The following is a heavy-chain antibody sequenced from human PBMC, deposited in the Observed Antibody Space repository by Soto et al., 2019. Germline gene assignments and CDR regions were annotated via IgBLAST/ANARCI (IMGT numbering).Heavy chain of an antibody. CDR3: AKDPALSSGWPTSFDY. Sequence: GSLRLSCAASGFTFSSYAMSWVRQAPGKGLEWVSAISGSGGSTYYADSVKGRFTISRDNSKNTLYLQMNSLRAEDTAVYYCAKDPALSSGWPTSFDYWGQGTLVTVSS. V-gene: IGHV3-23*01. CDR1: GFTFSSYA. D-gene: IGHD6-19*01. CDR2: ISGSGGST. J-gene: IGHJ4*02.